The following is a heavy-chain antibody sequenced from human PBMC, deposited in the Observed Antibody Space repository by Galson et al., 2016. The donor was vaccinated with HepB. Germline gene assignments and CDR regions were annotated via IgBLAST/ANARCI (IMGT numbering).Heavy chain of an antibody. Sequence: SLRLSCAASGFTFSTYSMHWVRQAPGKGLEWVTVISFDGRIKFYTDSVKGRFTISRDNSMNTLYLQMNSLRGEDTAVYYCARDVRNCSSTTCNAPANYYVASWGQGTPVTVSS. CDR2: ISFDGRIK. CDR1: GFTFSTYS. V-gene: IGHV3-30*04. CDR3: ARDVRNCSSTTCNAPANYYVAS. D-gene: IGHD2-2*01. J-gene: IGHJ4*02.